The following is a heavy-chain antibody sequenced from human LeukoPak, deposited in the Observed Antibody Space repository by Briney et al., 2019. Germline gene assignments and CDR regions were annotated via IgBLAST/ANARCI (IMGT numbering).Heavy chain of an antibody. J-gene: IGHJ6*03. V-gene: IGHV4-61*02. CDR2: IYTSGST. D-gene: IGHD2-2*01. CDR3: ARDTPQYCSSTSCHYYYYYMDV. CDR1: GGSISSGSYY. Sequence: SETLSLTCTVSGGSISSGSYYWSWIRQPAGKGLEWIGRIYTSGSTNYNPSLKSRVTISVDTSKNQFSLKLSSVTAADTAVYYCARDTPQYCSSTSCHYYYYYMDVWGKGTTVTVSS.